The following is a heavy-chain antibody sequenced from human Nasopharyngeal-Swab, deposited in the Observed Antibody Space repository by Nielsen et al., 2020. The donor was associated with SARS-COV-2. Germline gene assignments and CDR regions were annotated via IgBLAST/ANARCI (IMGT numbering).Heavy chain of an antibody. J-gene: IGHJ4*02. CDR3: AKDRYCSGGACYFNGFDS. D-gene: IGHD2-15*01. Sequence: GESLKISCAASGFIFSNYWMTWVRQAPGKGLEWVSSVTGSGSTTKYADSVKGRFTISRDNSNKKVYLQMHSLRAEDSAVYYCAKDRYCSGGACYFNGFDSWGQGTLVTVSS. V-gene: IGHV3-23*01. CDR2: VTGSGSTT. CDR1: GFIFSNYW.